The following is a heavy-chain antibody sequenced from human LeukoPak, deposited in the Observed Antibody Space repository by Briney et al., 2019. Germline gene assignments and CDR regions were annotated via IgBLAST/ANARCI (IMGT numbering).Heavy chain of an antibody. CDR3: AKGSYCSGGSCYYYYYGMDV. CDR2: ISYDESNK. D-gene: IGHD2-15*01. V-gene: IGHV3-30*18. Sequence: GRSLRLSCAASGFTFSSYGMHWVRQAPGKGLEWVAVISYDESNKYYADSVKGRFTISRDNSKNTLYLQMNSLRAEDTAVYYCAKGSYCSGGSCYYYYYGMDVWGKGTTVTVSS. J-gene: IGHJ6*04. CDR1: GFTFSSYG.